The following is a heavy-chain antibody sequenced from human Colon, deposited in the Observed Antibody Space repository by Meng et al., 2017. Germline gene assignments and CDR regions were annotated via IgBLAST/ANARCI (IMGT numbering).Heavy chain of an antibody. CDR2: TYHSGTI. V-gene: IGHV4-4*02. CDR1: GGSISGTNW. D-gene: IGHD3-22*01. Sequence: QVHPPESGPGLVQRSGTLSLTCVVCGGSISGTNWWSWVRQPPGKGLEWIGETYHSGTIHYNPSLKSRVTISVDKSKNQFSLKLSSVTAADTAVYYCARHYYDSSGSFGAFDYWGQGTLVTVSS. J-gene: IGHJ4*02. CDR3: ARHYYDSSGSFGAFDY.